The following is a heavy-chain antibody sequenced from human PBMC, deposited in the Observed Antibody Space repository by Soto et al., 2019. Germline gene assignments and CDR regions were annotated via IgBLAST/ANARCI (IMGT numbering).Heavy chain of an antibody. V-gene: IGHV1-69*13. Sequence: GASVKVSCKASGGTFSSYAISWVRQAPGQGLEWMGGIIPIFGTANYAQKFQGRVTITADESTSTAYMELSSLRSEDTAVYYCQKIAAAGTRYFDYWGQGTLVTVSS. CDR2: IIPIFGTA. D-gene: IGHD6-13*01. J-gene: IGHJ4*02. CDR3: QKIAAAGTRYFDY. CDR1: GGTFSSYA.